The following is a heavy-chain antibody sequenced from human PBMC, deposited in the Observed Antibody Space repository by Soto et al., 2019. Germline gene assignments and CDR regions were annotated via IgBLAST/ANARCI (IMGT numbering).Heavy chain of an antibody. D-gene: IGHD6-19*01. CDR1: GYTFTSYD. Sequence: ASVKLSCKASGYTFTSYDINWVRQATGQGLEWMGWMNPNSGNTGYAQKFQGRVTMTRSTSISTAYMELSSLRSEDTAVYYCARYTSIAVAGPSDAFDIWGQGTMVTVSS. J-gene: IGHJ3*02. CDR3: ARYTSIAVAGPSDAFDI. V-gene: IGHV1-8*01. CDR2: MNPNSGNT.